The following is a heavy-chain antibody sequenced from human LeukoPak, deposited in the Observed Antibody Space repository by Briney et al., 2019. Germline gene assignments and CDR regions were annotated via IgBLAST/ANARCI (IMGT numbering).Heavy chain of an antibody. V-gene: IGHV1-69*05. CDR2: IIPIFGTA. CDR3: ARVPPRMVDTVFDAFDI. CDR1: GYTFTSFY. J-gene: IGHJ3*02. D-gene: IGHD5-18*01. Sequence: ASVKVSCKASGYTFTSFYIHWVRQAPGQGLEWMGRIIPIFGTANYAQKFQGRVTITTDESTSTAYMELSSLRSEDTAVYYCARVPPRMVDTVFDAFDIWGQGTMVTVSS.